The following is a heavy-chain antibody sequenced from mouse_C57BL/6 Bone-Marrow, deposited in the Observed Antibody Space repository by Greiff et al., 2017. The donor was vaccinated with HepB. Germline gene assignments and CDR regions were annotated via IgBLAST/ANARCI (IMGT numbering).Heavy chain of an antibody. J-gene: IGHJ1*03. D-gene: IGHD1-1*01. CDR2: IWRGGST. CDR1: GFSLTSYG. CDR3: ANAIYYYGSRRDWYFDV. Sequence: VKLQESGPGLVQPSQSLSITCTVSGFSLTSYGVHWVRQSPGKGLEWLGVIWRGGSTDYNAAFMSRLSITKDNSKSQVFFKMNSLQADDTAIYYCANAIYYYGSRRDWYFDVWGTGTTVTVSS. V-gene: IGHV2-5*01.